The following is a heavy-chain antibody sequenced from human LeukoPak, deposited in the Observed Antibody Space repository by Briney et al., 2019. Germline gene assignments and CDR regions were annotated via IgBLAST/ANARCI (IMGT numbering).Heavy chain of an antibody. Sequence: PSETLSLTCTVSGGSISSGDYYWSWIRQPPGKGLEWIGYIYYSGSTYYNPSLKSRVTISVDTSKNQFSLKLSSVTAADTAVYYCARVRVLTGGKYFDYWGQGTLVTVSS. CDR2: IYYSGST. CDR3: ARVRVLTGGKYFDY. CDR1: GGSISSGDYY. J-gene: IGHJ4*02. V-gene: IGHV4-30-4*01. D-gene: IGHD7-27*01.